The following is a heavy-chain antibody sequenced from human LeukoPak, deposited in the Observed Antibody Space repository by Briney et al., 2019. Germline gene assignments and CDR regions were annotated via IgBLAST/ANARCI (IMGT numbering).Heavy chain of an antibody. V-gene: IGHV3-74*01. Sequence: GGSLRLSCAASGFTFSSYWMHWVRQAPGKGLVWVSRINSDGSSTSYADSVKGRFTISRDNAKNTLYLQMNSLRAEDTAVYYCARDPAYCSGGSCYSERLYYFDYWGQGTLVTVSS. CDR2: INSDGSST. J-gene: IGHJ4*02. CDR1: GFTFSSYW. D-gene: IGHD2-15*01. CDR3: ARDPAYCSGGSCYSERLYYFDY.